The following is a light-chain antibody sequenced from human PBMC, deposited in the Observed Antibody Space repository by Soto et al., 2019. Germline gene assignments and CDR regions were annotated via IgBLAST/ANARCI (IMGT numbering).Light chain of an antibody. CDR1: QSVSSSY. CDR2: GAS. CDR3: QQYGSSPWT. J-gene: IGKJ5*01. V-gene: IGKV3-20*01. Sequence: EVVLAQSPGTLSLSPGERATLSWRASQSVSSSYLAWYQQKPGQAPRLLIYGASSRATGIPDRFSGSGYGPDFPLTISRLEPEDFPVYYCQQYGSSPWTYGQGTRLENK.